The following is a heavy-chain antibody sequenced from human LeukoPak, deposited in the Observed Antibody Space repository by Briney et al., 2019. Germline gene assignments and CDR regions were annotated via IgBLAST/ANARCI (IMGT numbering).Heavy chain of an antibody. D-gene: IGHD6-6*01. CDR1: GFTFSIHN. J-gene: IGHJ6*03. CDR3: AKAESSSSGYYYYMDV. V-gene: IGHV3-48*03. Sequence: GGSLRLSCAASGFTFSIHNMDWVRQAPGKGLEWISYISSGGDATHYADSVKGRFTISRDNAKNTLCLQMNSLRPEDTAVYSCAKAESSSSGYYYYMDVWGKGTTVTVSS. CDR2: ISSGGDAT.